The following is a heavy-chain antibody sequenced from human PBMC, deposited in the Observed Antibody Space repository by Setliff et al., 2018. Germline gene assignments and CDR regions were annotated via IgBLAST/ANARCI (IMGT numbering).Heavy chain of an antibody. J-gene: IGHJ4*02. D-gene: IGHD3-16*01. Sequence: PGGSLRLSCAASGFTFSDFSINWVRQAPGKGLEWVSSISSTSKYIFYADSVEGRFSISRDNAKNSVYLQMNSLRAEDTAVYFCLTEMRWESWDYWGQGTLVTVSS. CDR2: ISSTSKYI. CDR1: GFTFSDFS. CDR3: LTEMRWESWDY. V-gene: IGHV3-21*01.